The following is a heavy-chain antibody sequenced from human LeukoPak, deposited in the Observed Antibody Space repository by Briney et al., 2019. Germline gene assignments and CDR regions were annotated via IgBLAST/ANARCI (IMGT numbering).Heavy chain of an antibody. Sequence: PGGSLRLSCAASGFTLSSYAMSWVRQAPGKGLEWVSATSSSDAGTYYAASVRGRFTVSRDNSKNTLYLQMNSLRAEDAAVYYCARDHDSSSCPYFDYWGQGTLVTVSS. J-gene: IGHJ4*02. D-gene: IGHD6-13*01. V-gene: IGHV3-23*01. CDR3: ARDHDSSSCPYFDY. CDR2: TSSSDAGT. CDR1: GFTLSSYA.